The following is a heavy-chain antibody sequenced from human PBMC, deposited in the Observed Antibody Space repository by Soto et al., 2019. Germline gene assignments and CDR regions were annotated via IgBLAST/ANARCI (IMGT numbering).Heavy chain of an antibody. CDR1: GGTFSSYA. CDR2: IIPIFGTA. V-gene: IGHV1-69*13. J-gene: IGHJ6*02. CDR3: AKDKVGATYNYGMDV. Sequence: ASVKVSCKASGGTFSSYAISWVRQAPGQGLEWMGGIIPIFGTANYAQKFQGRVTITADESTSTAYMELSSLRSEDTAVYYCAKDKVGATYNYGMDVWGQGTTVTVSS. D-gene: IGHD1-26*01.